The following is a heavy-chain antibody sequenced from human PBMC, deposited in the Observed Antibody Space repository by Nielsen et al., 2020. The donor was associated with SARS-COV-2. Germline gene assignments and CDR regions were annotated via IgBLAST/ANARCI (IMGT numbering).Heavy chain of an antibody. Sequence: GESLKISCAASGFTFSSYSMNWVRQAPGKGLEWVSSISSSSSYIYYADSVKGRFTISRDNAKNSLYLQMNSLRAEDTAVYYCARDRSPYTVGYYFDYWGQGTLVTVSS. CDR1: GFTFSSYS. CDR2: ISSSSSYI. V-gene: IGHV3-21*01. D-gene: IGHD4-23*01. CDR3: ARDRSPYTVGYYFDY. J-gene: IGHJ4*02.